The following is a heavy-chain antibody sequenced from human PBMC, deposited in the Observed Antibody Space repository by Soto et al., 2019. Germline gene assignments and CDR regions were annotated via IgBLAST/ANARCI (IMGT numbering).Heavy chain of an antibody. V-gene: IGHV3-30*18. J-gene: IGHJ6*02. CDR3: AKDLSGARWYHVGMDV. CDR1: GLTFSIYG. D-gene: IGHD2-15*01. CDR2: ISYDGRNK. Sequence: WVSLRLSCAASGLTFSIYGIDWVRQAPGKGLEWVAAISYDGRNKYYADSVKGRVTISRDNSENTLFLQMDSLRVEDTAVYYCAKDLSGARWYHVGMDVWGQGTTVTVSS.